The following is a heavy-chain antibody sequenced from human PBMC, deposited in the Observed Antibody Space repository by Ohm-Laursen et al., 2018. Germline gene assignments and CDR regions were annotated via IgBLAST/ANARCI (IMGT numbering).Heavy chain of an antibody. D-gene: IGHD6-19*01. CDR1: GFTVSSNY. CDR2: ITNSQRGHMT. J-gene: IGHJ4*02. CDR3: AKEGEGIFDSSYFFDT. V-gene: IGHV3-53*01. Sequence: SLRLSCAASGFTVSSNYMSWVRQTPGKGLEWVSSITNSQRGHMTYYADSVKGRFTISRDNSENTVLLQMSWLRAEDTAVYYCAKEGEGIFDSSYFFDTWGQGALVTVSS.